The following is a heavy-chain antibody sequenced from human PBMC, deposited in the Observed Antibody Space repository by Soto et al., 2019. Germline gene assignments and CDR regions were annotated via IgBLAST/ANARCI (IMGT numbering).Heavy chain of an antibody. V-gene: IGHV3-30*18. Sequence: PGESLRLSCAASGFTFSSYGMHWVRQAPGKGLEWVAVISYDGSNKYYADSVKGRFTISRDNPKNTLYLQMNSLRAEDTAVYYCAKDVAGNLWYFDYWGQGTLVTVSS. CDR1: GFTFSSYG. D-gene: IGHD1-1*01. CDR3: AKDVAGNLWYFDY. CDR2: ISYDGSNK. J-gene: IGHJ4*02.